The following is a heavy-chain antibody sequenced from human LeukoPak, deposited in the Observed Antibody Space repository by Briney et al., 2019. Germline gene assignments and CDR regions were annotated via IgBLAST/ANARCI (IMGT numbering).Heavy chain of an antibody. V-gene: IGHV3-23*01. Sequence: GGSLRLSCAASGFTFSSYAMSWVRQAPGKGLEWVSGISGSGGSTYYADSVKGRFTISRDNSKNTLYLQMNSLRAEDTAVYYCARDEIAAAAPTAPLGYWGQGTLVTVSS. D-gene: IGHD6-13*01. CDR2: ISGSGGST. J-gene: IGHJ4*02. CDR3: ARDEIAAAAPTAPLGY. CDR1: GFTFSSYA.